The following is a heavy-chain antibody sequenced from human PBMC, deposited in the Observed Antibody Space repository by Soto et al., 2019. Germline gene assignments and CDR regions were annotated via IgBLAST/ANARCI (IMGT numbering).Heavy chain of an antibody. CDR1: GFMFDNYA. V-gene: IGHV3-9*01. D-gene: IGHD2-8*02. J-gene: IGHJ6*02. Sequence: EVQLVESGGGLVQPGRSLRLSCAASGFMFDNYAMHWVRQAPGKGLEWVSGISWNSGTIGYADSVKGRFTISRVNAKNSLYLQMNSLRAEDTALYYCAKSTGGTANGIAVWGQGTTVTVSS. CDR3: AKSTGGTANGIAV. CDR2: ISWNSGTI.